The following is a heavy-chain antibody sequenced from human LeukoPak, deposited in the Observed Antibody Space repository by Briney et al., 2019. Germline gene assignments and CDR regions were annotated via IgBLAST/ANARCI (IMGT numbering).Heavy chain of an antibody. J-gene: IGHJ5*02. D-gene: IGHD2/OR15-2a*01. Sequence: PSETLSLTCTVSGGSISSYYWSWIRQPPGKGLEWIGYIYYSGSTNYNPSLKSRVTISVDTSKNQFSLKLSSVTAADTAVYYCARESDYFNWFDPWGQGTLVTVSS. V-gene: IGHV4-59*01. CDR3: ARESDYFNWFDP. CDR1: GGSISSYY. CDR2: IYYSGST.